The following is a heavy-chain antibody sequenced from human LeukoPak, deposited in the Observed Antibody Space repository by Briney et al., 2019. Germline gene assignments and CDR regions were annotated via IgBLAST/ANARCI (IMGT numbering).Heavy chain of an antibody. D-gene: IGHD3-22*01. V-gene: IGHV4-31*03. CDR3: ARGGGSTDYYDSSGYF. CDR1: GGSISSGGYY. J-gene: IGHJ4*02. CDR2: IYYSGST. Sequence: SQTLSLTCTVSGGSISSGGYYWSWVRQHPGKGLEWIGCIYYSGSTYYNPSLRSRVTISVDTSKNQFSLKLSSVTAADTAVYYCARGGGSTDYYDSSGYFWGQGTLVTVSS.